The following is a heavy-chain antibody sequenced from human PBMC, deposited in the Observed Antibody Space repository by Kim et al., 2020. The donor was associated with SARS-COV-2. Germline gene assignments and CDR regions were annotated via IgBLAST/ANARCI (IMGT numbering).Heavy chain of an antibody. Sequence: SETLSLTCAVYGGSFSGYYWSWIRQPPGKGLEWIGEINHSGSTNYNPSLKSRVTISVDTSKNQFSLKLSSVTAADTAVYYCARGRAYYYGSGSYRGLFDYWGQGTLVTVSS. CDR1: GGSFSGYY. CDR3: ARGRAYYYGSGSYRGLFDY. D-gene: IGHD3-10*01. V-gene: IGHV4-34*01. CDR2: INHSGST. J-gene: IGHJ4*02.